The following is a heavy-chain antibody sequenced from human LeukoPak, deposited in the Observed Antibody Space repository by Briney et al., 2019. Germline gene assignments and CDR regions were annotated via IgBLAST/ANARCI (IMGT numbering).Heavy chain of an antibody. CDR1: GFTFSSYA. Sequence: GGSLRLSCAASGFTFSSYAMSWVRQAPGKGLEWVSALNGGGDSTYYVDSVKGRFTTSRDNPKNTLYLQMNSLRAEDTAVYYCAKGSSNGRPYYFDYWGQGALVTVSS. V-gene: IGHV3-23*01. J-gene: IGHJ4*02. D-gene: IGHD6-19*01. CDR2: LNGGGDST. CDR3: AKGSSNGRPYYFDY.